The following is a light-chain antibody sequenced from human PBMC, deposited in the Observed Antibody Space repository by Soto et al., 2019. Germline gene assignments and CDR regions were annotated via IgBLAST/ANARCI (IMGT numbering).Light chain of an antibody. V-gene: IGKV3-20*01. Sequence: EIVLTQSPGPLSLSPGERATLSCRASQSVSSTYLAWYQQKPGQAPRLLIYRTSTRATGIPDRFSGSGSGTDFTLTISRLEPEDVAVYYCQQFGSSVTFGQGTRLDIK. J-gene: IGKJ5*01. CDR2: RTS. CDR1: QSVSSTY. CDR3: QQFGSSVT.